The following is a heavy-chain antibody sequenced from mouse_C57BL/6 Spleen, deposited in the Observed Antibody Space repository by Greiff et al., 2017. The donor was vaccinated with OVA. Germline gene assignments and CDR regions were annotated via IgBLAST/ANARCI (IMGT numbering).Heavy chain of an antibody. J-gene: IGHJ2*01. V-gene: IGHV5-16*01. Sequence: DVHLVESEGGLVQPGSSMKLSCTASGFTFSDYYMAWVRQVPEKGLEWVANINYDGSSTYYLDSLKSRFIISRDNAKNILYLQMSSLKSEDTATYYCARVYYYGSSHFDYWGQGTTLTVSS. CDR1: GFTFSDYY. D-gene: IGHD1-1*01. CDR2: INYDGSST. CDR3: ARVYYYGSSHFDY.